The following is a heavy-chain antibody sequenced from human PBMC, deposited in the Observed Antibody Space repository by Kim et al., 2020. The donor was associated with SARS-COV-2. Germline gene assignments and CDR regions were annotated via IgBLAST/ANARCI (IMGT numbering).Heavy chain of an antibody. CDR3: TRVEMATIMVY. J-gene: IGHJ4*02. CDR2: IRSKAYGGKT. V-gene: IGHV3-49*04. CDR1: GFTFGDYA. D-gene: IGHD5-12*01. Sequence: GGSLRLSCTASGFTFGDYAMSWVRQAPGKGLEWVGFIRSKAYGGKTEYAACVKGRFTIARDDSKIIAYLQMNSLKTEDTDVYYCTRVEMATIMVYWGQGTLVTVSS.